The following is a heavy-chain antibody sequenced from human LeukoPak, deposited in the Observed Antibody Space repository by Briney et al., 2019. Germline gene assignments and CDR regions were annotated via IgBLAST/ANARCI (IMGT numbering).Heavy chain of an antibody. Sequence: GGSLRLSCAASGFTFSSYSMNWVRQAPGRGLEWVSSISSSSSYIYYADSVKGRFTISRDGAKNSLYLQMNSLRAEDTAVYYCCKGVPFDYWGQGTLVTVSS. CDR1: GFTFSSYS. CDR2: ISSSSSYI. CDR3: CKGVPFDY. J-gene: IGHJ4*02. V-gene: IGHV3-21*01. D-gene: IGHD3-10*01.